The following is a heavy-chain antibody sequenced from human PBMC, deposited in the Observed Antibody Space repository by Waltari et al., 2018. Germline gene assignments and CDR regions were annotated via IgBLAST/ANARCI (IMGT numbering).Heavy chain of an antibody. CDR1: GGSFSGYS. CDR3: ARDYYDSSGYYSDAFDI. Sequence: QVQLQQWGAGLLKPSETLSLTCAVYGGSFSGYSWRWIRQPPGKGLEWIGEINHSGSTNYNPSLKSRVTISVDTSKNQFSLKLSSVTAADTAVYYCARDYYDSSGYYSDAFDIWGQGTMVTVSS. CDR2: INHSGST. D-gene: IGHD3-22*01. V-gene: IGHV4-34*01. J-gene: IGHJ3*02.